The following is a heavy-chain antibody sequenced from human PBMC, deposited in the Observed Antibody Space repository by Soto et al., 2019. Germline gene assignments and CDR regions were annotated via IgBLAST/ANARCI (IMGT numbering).Heavy chain of an antibody. V-gene: IGHV4-34*01. J-gene: IGHJ6*03. D-gene: IGHD4-17*01. CDR2: INHSGST. CDR3: AREKMTTEPVAGRRYMDV. CDR1: GGSFSGYY. Sequence: PSETLSLTCAVYGGSFSGYYWSWIRQPPGKGLEWIGEINHSGSTNYNPSLKSRVTISVDTSKNQFSLKLSSVTAADTAVYYCAREKMTTEPVAGRRYMDVWGKGTTVTVS.